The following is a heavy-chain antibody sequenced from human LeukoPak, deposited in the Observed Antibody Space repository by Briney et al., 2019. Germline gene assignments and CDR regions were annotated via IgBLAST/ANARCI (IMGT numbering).Heavy chain of an antibody. J-gene: IGHJ6*02. CDR2: ISSSSSYI. V-gene: IGHV3-21*01. CDR3: ARDFTRYCSSTSCSEYYYGMDV. Sequence: GGSLRLSCAASGFTFSSYAMSWVRQAPGKGLEWVSSISSSSSYIYYADSVKGRFTISRDNAKNSLYLQMNSLRAEDTAVYYCARDFTRYCSSTSCSEYYYGMDVWGQGTTVTVSS. CDR1: GFTFSSYA. D-gene: IGHD2-2*01.